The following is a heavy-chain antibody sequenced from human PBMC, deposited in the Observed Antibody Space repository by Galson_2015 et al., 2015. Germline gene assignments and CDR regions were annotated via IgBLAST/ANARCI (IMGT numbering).Heavy chain of an antibody. CDR3: ASLYSTSSSFDY. J-gene: IGHJ4*02. CDR2: TDSSGTSK. Sequence: SLRLSCAASGFTFSNYHMNWVRQAPGKGLEWVSSTDSSGTSKYYAGSVKGRFTISRDNARNSGFLQMNSLRAEDTAIYYCASLYSTSSSFDYWGQGTLVTVSS. CDR1: GFTFSNYH. V-gene: IGHV3-21*01. D-gene: IGHD6-6*01.